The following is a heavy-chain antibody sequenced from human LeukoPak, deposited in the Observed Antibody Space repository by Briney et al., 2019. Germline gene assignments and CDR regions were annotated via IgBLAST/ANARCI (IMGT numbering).Heavy chain of an antibody. CDR2: ITSSSSYA. CDR1: GFTFSTYN. Sequence: GGSLRLSCEASGFTFSTYNMNWVRQAPGKRLEWVSSITSSSSYAFYADSVKGRFTISRDNAKNSLYLQMNSLRAEDTAIYYCATYRQVLLPFESWGQGTLVTVSS. J-gene: IGHJ4*02. V-gene: IGHV3-21*04. CDR3: ATYRQVLLPFES. D-gene: IGHD2-8*02.